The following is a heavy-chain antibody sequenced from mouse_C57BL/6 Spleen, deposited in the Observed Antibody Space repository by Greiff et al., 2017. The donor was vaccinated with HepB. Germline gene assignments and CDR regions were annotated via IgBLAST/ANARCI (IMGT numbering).Heavy chain of an antibody. CDR3: ARETAQAIYAMDY. Sequence: EVQLQQSGPVLVKPGASVKMSCKASGYTFTDYYMNWVKQSHGKSLEWIGVINPYNGGTSYNQKFKGKATLTVDKSSSTAYMELNSLTSEDSAVYYCARETAQAIYAMDYCGQGTSVTVSS. D-gene: IGHD3-2*02. J-gene: IGHJ4*01. CDR2: INPYNGGT. CDR1: GYTFTDYY. V-gene: IGHV1-19*01.